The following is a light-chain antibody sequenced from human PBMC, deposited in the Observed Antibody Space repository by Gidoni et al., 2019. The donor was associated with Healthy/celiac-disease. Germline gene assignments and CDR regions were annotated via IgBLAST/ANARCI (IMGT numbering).Light chain of an antibody. CDR1: QSISSY. CDR2: AAS. CDR3: QQGYSTPLT. V-gene: IGKV1-39*01. Sequence: DIQMTQSPSSLSASVGDRVTITCRASQSISSYLNWYQQKPGKAPKLLIDAASSLQSGVPSRFSGSGSGTDFTLTISSLQPEDFATYYCQQGYSTPLTFGGGTKVEIK. J-gene: IGKJ4*01.